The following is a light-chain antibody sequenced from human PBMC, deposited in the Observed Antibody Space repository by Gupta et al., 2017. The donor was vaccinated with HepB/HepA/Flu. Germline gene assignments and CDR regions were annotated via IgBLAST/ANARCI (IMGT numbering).Light chain of an antibody. CDR1: SSNIGAGYD. Sequence: QSVLTQPPSVSGAPGQRVTISCTGSSSNIGAGYDVHWYQQLPGTAPNLLIYDNSNRPSGVPDRFSGSKSGTSASLAISGLQAEDEADYYCQSYDNSLSASVFGGGTKLTVL. CDR3: QSYDNSLSASV. V-gene: IGLV1-40*01. CDR2: DNS. J-gene: IGLJ2*01.